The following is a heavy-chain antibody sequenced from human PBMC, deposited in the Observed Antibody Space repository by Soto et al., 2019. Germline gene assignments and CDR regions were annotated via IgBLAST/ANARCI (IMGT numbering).Heavy chain of an antibody. D-gene: IGHD2-21*02. J-gene: IGHJ6*02. CDR3: AREETAWPLAYGLDV. V-gene: IGHV3-64*04. CDR2: VSTSGRST. CDR1: GFIFSEST. Sequence: GGSLRLSCSASGFIFSESTIYWVRQVPGKGLEAISAVSTSGRSTYYADSVKDRFTISRDNSKNTLSLQMNSLRAEDTAVYYCAREETAWPLAYGLDVWGQGTTVTVSS.